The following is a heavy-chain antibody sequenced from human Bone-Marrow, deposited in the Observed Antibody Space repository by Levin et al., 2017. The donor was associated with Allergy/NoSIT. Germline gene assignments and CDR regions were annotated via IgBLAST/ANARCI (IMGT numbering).Heavy chain of an antibody. CDR2: ISGSGNTV. CDR1: GFTFRDYY. CDR3: ARGLTVFSSSWYFYGY. J-gene: IGHJ4*02. V-gene: IGHV3-11*01. Sequence: LSLTCAASGFTFRDYYMSWIRQTPGKGLEWVSHISGSGNTVYYADSVKGRFTVSRDTANNSLFLQMSSLRGEDTAVYYCARGLTVFSSSWYFYGYWGQGTLVTVSS. D-gene: IGHD6-13*01.